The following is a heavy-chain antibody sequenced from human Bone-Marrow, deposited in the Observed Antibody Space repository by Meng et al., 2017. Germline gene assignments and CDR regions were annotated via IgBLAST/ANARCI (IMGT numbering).Heavy chain of an antibody. CDR2: ISYDGSNK. Sequence: GESLKISCAASGFTFSSYAMHWVRQAPGKGLEWVAVISYDGSNKYYADSVKGRFTISRDNSKNTLSLQMNSLRAEDTAVYYCAKGQTPQVGRLFDIWGQGTVVTVSS. CDR3: AKGQTPQVGRLFDI. J-gene: IGHJ3*02. CDR1: GFTFSSYA. V-gene: IGHV3-30*04.